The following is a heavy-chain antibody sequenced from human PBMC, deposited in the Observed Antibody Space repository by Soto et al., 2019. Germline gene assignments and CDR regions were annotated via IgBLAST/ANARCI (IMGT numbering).Heavy chain of an antibody. V-gene: IGHV3-23*01. D-gene: IGHD6-13*01. J-gene: IGHJ5*02. CDR2: ISGSGGST. CDR1: RFSVSSCG. Sequence: CCASCRFSVSSCGVSLVLKTPGKGLEWVSAISGSGGSTYYADSVKGRFTITRDNSKNTLYLQMNSLRAEDTAVYYCSKGPASSWYVGNWLAPRGHGTLVPVSS. CDR3: SKGPASSWYVGNWLAP.